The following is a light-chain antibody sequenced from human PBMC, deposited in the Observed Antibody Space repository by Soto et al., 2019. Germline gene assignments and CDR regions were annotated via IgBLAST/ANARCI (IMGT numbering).Light chain of an antibody. CDR1: SSNIGSNY. Sequence: QSVLTRPPSASGTPGQRVTISCSGSSSNIGSNYVYWYQQLPGTAPKLLIYRNNQRPSGVPDRFSGSKSGTSASLAISGLRSEDEADYYCAAWDDRLSVVFGGGTKVTVL. CDR3: AAWDDRLSVV. CDR2: RNN. J-gene: IGLJ2*01. V-gene: IGLV1-47*01.